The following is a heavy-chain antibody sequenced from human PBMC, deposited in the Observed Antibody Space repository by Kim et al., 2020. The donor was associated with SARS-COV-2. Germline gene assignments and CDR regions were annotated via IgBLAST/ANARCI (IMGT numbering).Heavy chain of an antibody. CDR1: GFTFSSYW. V-gene: IGHV3-74*01. J-gene: IGHJ6*02. Sequence: GGSLRLSCAASGFTFSSYWMHWVRQAPGKGLVWVSRINSDGSSTSYADSVKGRFTISRDNAKNTLYLQMNSLRAEDTAVYYCARRGSGYYDSSGYYYYYYGMDVWSQGTTVTVSS. D-gene: IGHD3-22*01. CDR3: ARRGSGYYDSSGYYYYYYGMDV. CDR2: INSDGSST.